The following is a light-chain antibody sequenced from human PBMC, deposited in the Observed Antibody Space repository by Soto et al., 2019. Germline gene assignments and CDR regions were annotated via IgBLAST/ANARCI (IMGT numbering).Light chain of an antibody. CDR3: QSYDTSLSGSKV. CDR1: SSNIGSDFD. V-gene: IGLV1-40*01. J-gene: IGLJ1*01. CDR2: GHS. Sequence: QAVVTQPPSVSGAPGQSVTISCTGSSSNIGSDFDVHWYQQLPGAAPKLLIFGHSHRPPGVPDRFSGSKSGTSASLAITGLQPEDEADYYCQSYDTSLSGSKVFGTGTKVTVL.